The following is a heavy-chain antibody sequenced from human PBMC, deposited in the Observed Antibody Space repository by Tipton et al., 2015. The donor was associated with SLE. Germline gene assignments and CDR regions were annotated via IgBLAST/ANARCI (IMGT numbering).Heavy chain of an antibody. CDR2: FCYSGST. D-gene: IGHD7-27*01. Sequence: TLSLTCSVSGVSISSTAYCWGWIRQPPGKGLEWIGSFCYSGSTYYNPSLESRVTISIDTSKNQFSLKLNSVTAADTAVYYCARGLGTHLYYYRYYMDVWGRGTTVTVSS. J-gene: IGHJ6*03. CDR1: GVSISSTAYC. CDR3: ARGLGTHLYYYRYYMDV. V-gene: IGHV4-39*07.